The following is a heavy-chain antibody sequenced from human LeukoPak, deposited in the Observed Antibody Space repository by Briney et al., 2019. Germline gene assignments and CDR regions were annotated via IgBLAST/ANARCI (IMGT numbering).Heavy chain of an antibody. CDR1: GFTFSTYE. CDR2: ISSSSSST. Sequence: GGSLRLSCAASGFTFSTYEMNWVRQAPGKGLEWVSDISSSSSSTNYADSVKGRFTISRDNAKKSLYLQMNSLRDEDTAVYYCADFFQSWGQGTLVTVSA. V-gene: IGHV3-48*02. CDR3: ADFFQS. D-gene: IGHD2/OR15-2a*01. J-gene: IGHJ1*01.